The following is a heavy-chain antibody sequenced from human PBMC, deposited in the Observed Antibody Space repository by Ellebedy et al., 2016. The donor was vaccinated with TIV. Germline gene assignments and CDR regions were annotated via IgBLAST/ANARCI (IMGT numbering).Heavy chain of an antibody. J-gene: IGHJ4*02. D-gene: IGHD2-8*01. CDR2: ISGSGDTT. CDR3: AKDRGCTNGVCEYDY. V-gene: IGHV3-23*01. Sequence: PGGSLRLSCAASGFTFSSYAMSWVRQAPGKGLEWVSAISGSGDTTYYADSVKGRFTISRDNSKNTLYLQMNSLRAEDTAVYYCAKDRGCTNGVCEYDYWGQGTLVTVSS. CDR1: GFTFSSYA.